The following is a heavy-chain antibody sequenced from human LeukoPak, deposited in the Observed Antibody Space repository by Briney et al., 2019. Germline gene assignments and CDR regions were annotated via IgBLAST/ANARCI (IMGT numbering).Heavy chain of an antibody. CDR1: GGSFSGYY. Sequence: SETLSLTRAVYGGSFSGYYWSWIRQPPGKGLEWIGEINHSGSTNYNPSLKSRVTISVDTSKNQFSLKLSSVTAADTAVYYCARGPDHSSGWYAEVWGQGTLVTVSS. CDR3: ARGPDHSSGWYAEV. J-gene: IGHJ4*02. D-gene: IGHD6-19*01. V-gene: IGHV4-34*01. CDR2: INHSGST.